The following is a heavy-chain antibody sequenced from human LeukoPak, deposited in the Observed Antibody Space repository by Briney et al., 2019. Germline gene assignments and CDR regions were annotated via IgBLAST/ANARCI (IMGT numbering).Heavy chain of an antibody. CDR1: GYTFTRYY. Sequence: ASVKVSCKTSGYTFTRYYMQWVRQAPGRGLEWMGIINPISGATDYAQKFQGRVTMTRDTSTSTVYMELSSLRSEDTAMYYCARLPYRDGVAQDYWRQGTLVTVSP. CDR2: INPISGAT. J-gene: IGHJ4*02. V-gene: IGHV1-46*01. D-gene: IGHD3-16*02. CDR3: ARLPYRDGVAQDY.